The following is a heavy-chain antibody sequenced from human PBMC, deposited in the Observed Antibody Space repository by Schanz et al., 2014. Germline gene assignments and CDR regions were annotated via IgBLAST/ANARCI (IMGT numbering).Heavy chain of an antibody. V-gene: IGHV1-69*09. J-gene: IGHJ3*02. CDR2: IIPILGIT. CDR3: ARGLGDERWLDLNEAFDI. D-gene: IGHD6-19*01. CDR1: GYTFTSYY. Sequence: QVQLVQSGAEVKKPGASVKVSCEASGYTFTSYYIHWFRQAPGQGLEWMGRIIPILGITNVAQTFQDRVTITADKSTSTAYMELSSLRSEDTAVYYCARGLGDERWLDLNEAFDIWGRGTIVTVSS.